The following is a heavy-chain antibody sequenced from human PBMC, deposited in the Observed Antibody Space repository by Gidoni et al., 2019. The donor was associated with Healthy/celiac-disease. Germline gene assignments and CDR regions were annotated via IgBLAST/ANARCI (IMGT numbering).Heavy chain of an antibody. Sequence: QVTLRESAPALVKPTQALTLTCTFSGFSLSTSGMCVSWTRQPPGKALEWLARIDWDDDKYYSTSLKTRLTISKDTSNNQVVLTMTNMDPVDTATYYCARTRLKSCIAASHWGQGTLVTVSS. CDR3: ARTRLKSCIAASH. J-gene: IGHJ4*02. CDR2: IDWDDDK. D-gene: IGHD6-6*01. CDR1: GFSLSTSGMC. V-gene: IGHV2-70*15.